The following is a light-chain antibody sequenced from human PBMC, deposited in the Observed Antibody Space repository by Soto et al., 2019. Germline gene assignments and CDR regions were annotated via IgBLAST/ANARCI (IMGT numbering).Light chain of an antibody. CDR2: AAS. CDR1: QAIRND. V-gene: IGKV1-6*01. J-gene: IGKJ3*01. Sequence: AIQMTQSPSSLSASVGDRVTITCRASQAIRNDLAWYQQQPGKAPKLLIYAASTLQSGVPSRFSGSGSGTDFTLTISSLQPEDFATYHCLQDHNSLTFGPGTKVDIK. CDR3: LQDHNSLT.